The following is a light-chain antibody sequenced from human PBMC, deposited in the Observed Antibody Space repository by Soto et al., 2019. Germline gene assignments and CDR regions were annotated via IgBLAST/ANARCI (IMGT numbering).Light chain of an antibody. Sequence: QSALTQPRSVSGSPGQSVTISCTGTSSDIGGSNFVSWYQHHSGKAPKLIIYDVSQRPSGVPDRFSGSKSGNTASLTISGLQAEDEADYYCCSYAGSYTYVFGTGTKLTVL. J-gene: IGLJ1*01. CDR2: DVS. CDR1: SSDIGGSNF. CDR3: CSYAGSYTYV. V-gene: IGLV2-11*01.